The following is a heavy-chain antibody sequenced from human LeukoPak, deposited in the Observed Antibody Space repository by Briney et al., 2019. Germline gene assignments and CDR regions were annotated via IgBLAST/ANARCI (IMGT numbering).Heavy chain of an antibody. CDR2: IKQDGSEK. CDR3: ASPPYYDYVWGSFVDY. V-gene: IGHV3-7*03. D-gene: IGHD3-16*01. Sequence: GGSLRLSCAASGFTFSSYWMSWVRQAPGKGLEWVANIKQDGSEKYYVDSVKGRFTISRDNAKNSLYLQMNSLRAEDTAVYYCASPPYYDYVWGSFVDYWGQGTLVTVSS. J-gene: IGHJ4*02. CDR1: GFTFSSYW.